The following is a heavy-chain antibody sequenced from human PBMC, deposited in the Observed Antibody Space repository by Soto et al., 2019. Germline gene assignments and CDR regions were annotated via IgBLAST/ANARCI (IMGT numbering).Heavy chain of an antibody. CDR1: GFTFSSYG. J-gene: IGHJ6*02. CDR2: IWYDGSNK. CDR3: AREGFTMVRGATLDV. Sequence: QVQLVESGGGVVQPGRSLRLSCAASGFTFSSYGMHWVRQAPGKGLEWVAVIWYDGSNKYYADSVKGRFTISRDNSKNTLYLQMNSLRAEDTAVYYCAREGFTMVRGATLDVWGQGTTVTVSS. V-gene: IGHV3-33*01. D-gene: IGHD3-10*01.